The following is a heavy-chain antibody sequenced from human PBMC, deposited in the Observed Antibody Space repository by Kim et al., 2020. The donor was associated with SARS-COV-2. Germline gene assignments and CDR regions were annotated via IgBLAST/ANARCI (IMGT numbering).Heavy chain of an antibody. J-gene: IGHJ4*02. Sequence: SLKSRVTISVGTSKNQFSLKLSSVTAADTAVSYCARDSPPRIAVAGLFDYWGQGTLVTVSS. D-gene: IGHD6-19*01. V-gene: IGHV4-30-2*04. CDR3: ARDSPPRIAVAGLFDY.